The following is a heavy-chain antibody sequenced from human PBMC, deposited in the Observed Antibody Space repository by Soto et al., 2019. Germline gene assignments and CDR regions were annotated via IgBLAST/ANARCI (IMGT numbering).Heavy chain of an antibody. CDR1: GFSLSTSGVA. CDR2: IYWDDDK. D-gene: IGHD6-13*01. J-gene: IGHJ3*02. Sequence: QITLKESGPTLVKPTQTLTLTCTFSGFSLSTSGVAVGWIRQPPGKALEWLALIYWDDDKRYSPSLKSRLTITKDTSKNQVVLTMTNMDPVDTATYHCAHRLNGGAADDAFDIWGQGTMVTVSS. CDR3: AHRLNGGAADDAFDI. V-gene: IGHV2-5*02.